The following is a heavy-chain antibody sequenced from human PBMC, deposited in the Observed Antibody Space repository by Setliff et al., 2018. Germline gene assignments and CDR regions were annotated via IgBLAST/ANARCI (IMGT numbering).Heavy chain of an antibody. CDR2: MYPDDSDI. Sequence: GASVKVSCKDSGYPFVGYFLHWVRQMPAKGLEWMGIMYPDDSDIRYSPSFQGHVTISADKSISTAYLQWSSLKASDTAMYYCARTMVRGVTKYYMDVWGKGTTVTVSS. J-gene: IGHJ6*03. V-gene: IGHV5-51*01. CDR1: GYPFVGYF. D-gene: IGHD3-10*01. CDR3: ARTMVRGVTKYYMDV.